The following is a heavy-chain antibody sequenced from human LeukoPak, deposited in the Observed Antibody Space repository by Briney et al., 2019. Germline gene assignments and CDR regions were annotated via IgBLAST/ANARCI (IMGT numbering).Heavy chain of an antibody. Sequence: SGGSLRLSCAASGFTFSSYSMNWVRQAPGKGLEWVSSISSSSSYIYYADSVKGRFTISRDNAKNSLYLQMNSPRAEDTAVYYCAAGGTGDYDYWGQGTLVTVSS. CDR1: GFTFSSYS. CDR3: AAGGTGDYDY. J-gene: IGHJ4*02. V-gene: IGHV3-21*01. CDR2: ISSSSSYI. D-gene: IGHD7-27*01.